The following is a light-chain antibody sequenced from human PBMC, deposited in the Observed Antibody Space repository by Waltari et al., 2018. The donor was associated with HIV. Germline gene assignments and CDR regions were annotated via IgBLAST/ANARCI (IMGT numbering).Light chain of an antibody. CDR3: AAWDDSLGGRGL. V-gene: IGLV1-47*01. J-gene: IGLJ3*02. CDR1: SSNIGSNY. CDR2: RNN. Sequence: QSVLTQPPSATGTPGQRVTISCSGSSSNIGSNYVHWYQQLPGTTPKLLIYRNNPRPPGAPARSSASTSGTSASLAIRGLRSEDEGDYYCAAWDDSLGGRGLFGGGTRLTVL.